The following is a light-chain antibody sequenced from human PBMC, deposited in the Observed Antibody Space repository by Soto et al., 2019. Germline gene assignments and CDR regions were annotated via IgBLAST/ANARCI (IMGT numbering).Light chain of an antibody. Sequence: ETVMTQSPATLSVSPGERATLSCRASQSVTNNLAWYQQKPGQAPRPLIYGASTRATGIPARFSGSGSGTEFTLTISSLQSEDSAVYFCQQYNNWPPYTFGQGTKVDIK. CDR2: GAS. V-gene: IGKV3-15*01. J-gene: IGKJ2*01. CDR3: QQYNNWPPYT. CDR1: QSVTNN.